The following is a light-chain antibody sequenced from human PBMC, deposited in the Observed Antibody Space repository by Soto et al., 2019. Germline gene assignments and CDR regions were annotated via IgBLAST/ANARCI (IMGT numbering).Light chain of an antibody. Sequence: QSALTQPASVSGSPGQSITISCTGTSSDVGSYNIVSWYQQHPGKAPKLMIYEGSKRPSGVSNRFSGSKSGNTASLTISGLQAEDEADYYCCSFADSNTDVFGTGTKVTVL. J-gene: IGLJ1*01. CDR3: CSFADSNTDV. V-gene: IGLV2-23*01. CDR2: EGS. CDR1: SSDVGSYNI.